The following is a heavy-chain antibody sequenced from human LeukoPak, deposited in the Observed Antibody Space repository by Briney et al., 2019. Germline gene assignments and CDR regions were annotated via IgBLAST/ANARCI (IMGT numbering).Heavy chain of an antibody. V-gene: IGHV4-4*07. J-gene: IGHJ5*02. Sequence: SETLSLTCTVSGDSIISYYWSWIRQPAGKGLEWIGRIYTSGSTNYNPSLKSRVTISVDTSKNQFSLKLSSVTAADTAVYYCARDQRYCSSTSCNNWFDPWGQGTLVTVSS. CDR1: GDSIISYY. D-gene: IGHD2-2*01. CDR3: ARDQRYCSSTSCNNWFDP. CDR2: IYTSGST.